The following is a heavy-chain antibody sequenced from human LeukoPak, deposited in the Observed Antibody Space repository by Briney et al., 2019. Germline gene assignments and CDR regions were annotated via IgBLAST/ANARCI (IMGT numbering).Heavy chain of an antibody. Sequence: GGSLRLSCAASGFTFSSYAMSWVRQAPGKGLEWVSAISVSGGSTYYADPVKGRFTISSDPSTNTLYLQMNSLRAEDTAVYYCAQDSSSSRNYYHYVHVWGKGTRVTVSS. CDR3: AQDSSSSRNYYHYVHV. D-gene: IGHD6-6*01. J-gene: IGHJ6*03. V-gene: IGHV3-23*01. CDR2: ISVSGGST. CDR1: GFTFSSYA.